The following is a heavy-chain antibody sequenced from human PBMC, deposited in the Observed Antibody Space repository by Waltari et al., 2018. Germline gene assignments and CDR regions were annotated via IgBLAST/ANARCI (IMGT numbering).Heavy chain of an antibody. CDR1: GYTFANFH. Sequence: VQLVQSGAEVTKPGSSVNVSCRASGYTFANFHIHWVRQAPGHGLEWMGKVNPSGGSAGYPQKFQGRITMTRDTSTGTVYMELSSLTSEDTAVYFCARVPPGPYYVDHWGQGTLVTVSS. CDR3: ARVPPGPYYVDH. J-gene: IGHJ4*02. V-gene: IGHV1-46*01. CDR2: VNPSGGSA.